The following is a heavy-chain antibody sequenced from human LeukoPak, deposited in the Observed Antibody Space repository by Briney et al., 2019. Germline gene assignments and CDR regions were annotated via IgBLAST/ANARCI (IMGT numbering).Heavy chain of an antibody. J-gene: IGHJ4*02. V-gene: IGHV3-74*01. D-gene: IGHD3-22*01. CDR3: VPTDSSGLD. CDR2: TNTDGSST. CDR1: GFTFSHYW. Sequence: GGSQRLSCEASGFTFSHYWMHWVRQAPGKGLVWVSRTNTDGSSTSYVDSVKGRFTISRDNANNTMYLQMNSLRAEDTAMYYCVPTDSSGLDWGQGTLVTVSS.